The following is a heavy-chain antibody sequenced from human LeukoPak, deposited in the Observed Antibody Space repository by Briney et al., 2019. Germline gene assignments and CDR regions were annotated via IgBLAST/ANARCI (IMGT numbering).Heavy chain of an antibody. CDR2: IKQDGSEK. V-gene: IGHV3-7*03. CDR1: GFTFSSYW. CDR3: ARELWFGELSYDENDD. J-gene: IGHJ4*02. D-gene: IGHD3-10*01. Sequence: GGSLRLSCAASGFTFSSYWMSWVRQAPGKGLEWVANIKQDGSEKYYVDSVKGRFTISRDNAKNSLYLQMNSLRAEDTAVYYCARELWFGELSYDENDDWSQGTLVTVSS.